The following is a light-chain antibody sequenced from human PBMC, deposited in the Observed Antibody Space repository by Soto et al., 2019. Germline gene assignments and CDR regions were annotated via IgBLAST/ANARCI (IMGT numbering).Light chain of an antibody. CDR2: GAS. CDR3: QQYGSSPLYT. V-gene: IGKV3-20*01. CDR1: QSVSSSY. Sequence: EIVLTQSPGTLSLSPGERATLSCRASQSVSSSYVAWYQQKPGQAPRLLIYGASSRATCIPDRFSGSGSGTDFTLTIRILEPEDFAVYYCQQYGSSPLYTFGQGTKLEIK. J-gene: IGKJ2*01.